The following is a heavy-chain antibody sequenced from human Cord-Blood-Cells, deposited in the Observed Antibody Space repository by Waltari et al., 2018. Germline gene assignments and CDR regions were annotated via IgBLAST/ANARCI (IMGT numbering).Heavy chain of an antibody. D-gene: IGHD3-9*01. CDR1: GFTFSSYG. Sequence: QVQLVESGGGVVQPGRSLRLSCAASGFTFSSYGMHWVRQAPGKGLEWVAVIWYDVSNKYYADSVKGRFTISRDNSKNTLYLQMNSLRAEDTAVYYCARGGYFDWLFDGHFDYWGQGTLVTVSS. J-gene: IGHJ4*02. V-gene: IGHV3-33*01. CDR2: IWYDVSNK. CDR3: ARGGYFDWLFDGHFDY.